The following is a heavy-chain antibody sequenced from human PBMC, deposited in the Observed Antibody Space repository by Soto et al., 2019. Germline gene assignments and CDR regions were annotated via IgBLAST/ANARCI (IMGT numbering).Heavy chain of an antibody. CDR3: AIKTRDYVYYYYYMDV. CDR1: GGSISSSSYY. J-gene: IGHJ6*03. Sequence: PSETLSLTCTVSGGSISSSSYYWGWIRQPPGKGLEWIGSIYYSGSTYYNPSLKSRVTISVDTSKNQFSLKLSSVTAADTAVYYCAIKTRDYVYYYYYMDVWGKGTTVTVSS. D-gene: IGHD4-17*01. V-gene: IGHV4-39*01. CDR2: IYYSGST.